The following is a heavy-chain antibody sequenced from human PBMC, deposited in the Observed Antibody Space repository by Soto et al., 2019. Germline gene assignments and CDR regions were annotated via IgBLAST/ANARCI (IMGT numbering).Heavy chain of an antibody. CDR3: TKDSHIGGNLARFDY. D-gene: IGHD2-21*01. V-gene: IGHV3-15*07. Sequence: EVQLVESGGGLVKPGGSLRLSCAASGFIIRDAWLNWVRQAPGKGLEWVGRIKSQADGGTTDFRASVKGRFAISRDDSKNMVSLQMDSLIPADTAIFYCTKDSHIGGNLARFDYGGHGTGVPVS. CDR2: IKSQADGGTT. J-gene: IGHJ4*01. CDR1: GFIIRDAW.